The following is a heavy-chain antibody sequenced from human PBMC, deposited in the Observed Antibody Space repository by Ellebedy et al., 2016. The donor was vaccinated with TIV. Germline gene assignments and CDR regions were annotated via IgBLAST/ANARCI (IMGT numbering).Heavy chain of an antibody. CDR2: ISGSGAST. Sequence: GESLKISXAASGFTFSNYAMSWVRQAPGKGLEWVSAISGSGASTYYADSVKGRFTISRDNSKNTVYLQMNSLRAEDTAVYYCAKDWSEMVGATDYWGQGTLVTVSA. CDR3: AKDWSEMVGATDY. V-gene: IGHV3-23*01. D-gene: IGHD1-26*01. J-gene: IGHJ4*02. CDR1: GFTFSNYA.